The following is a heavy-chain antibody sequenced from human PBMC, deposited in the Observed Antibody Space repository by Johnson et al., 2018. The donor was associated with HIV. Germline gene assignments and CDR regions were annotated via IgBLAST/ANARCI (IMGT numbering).Heavy chain of an antibody. V-gene: IGHV3-30*04. Sequence: QVQVVESGGGVVRPGRSLRLSCAASGFTFSSYAMHWVRQAPGKGLEWVAVISYDGTHKYYADSVKGRFTISRDNSKNKLYLQTNSLRAEDTAVFYCARDRYYGLAWGWAFDIWGQGTMVTVSS. D-gene: IGHD3-16*01. CDR1: GFTFSSYA. J-gene: IGHJ3*02. CDR2: ISYDGTHK. CDR3: ARDRYYGLAWGWAFDI.